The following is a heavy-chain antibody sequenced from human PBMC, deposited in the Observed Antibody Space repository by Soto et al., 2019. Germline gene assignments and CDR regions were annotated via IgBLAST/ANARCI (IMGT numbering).Heavy chain of an antibody. V-gene: IGHV4-4*02. CDR1: SGSITSSNW. Sequence: QVQLQESGPGLVKPSGTLSLTCAVSSGSITSSNWWSWVRQSPGKGLEWIGEVYHGGRTNYNPSLKSRVTISIDKSKNQFSLTLNSVTAADTAIYYCASHLTMPSTRGFDHWGQGTLVTVSS. CDR3: ASHLTMPSTRGFDH. CDR2: VYHGGRT. J-gene: IGHJ4*02. D-gene: IGHD2-2*01.